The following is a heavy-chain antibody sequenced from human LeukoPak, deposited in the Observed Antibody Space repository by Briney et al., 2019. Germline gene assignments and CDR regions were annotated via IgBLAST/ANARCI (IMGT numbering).Heavy chain of an antibody. CDR2: ISETSDYI. V-gene: IGHV3-21*01. CDR3: ARVPQWPVRGWYFDL. Sequence: GGSLRLSCAASGFAFSSYSMNWVRQAPGKGLEWVSSISETSDYIYSADSVKGRFTTSRDNAKNSLYLQMNSLRAEDTAVYYCARVPQWPVRGWYFDLWGRGTLVTVSS. CDR1: GFAFSSYS. J-gene: IGHJ2*01. D-gene: IGHD6-19*01.